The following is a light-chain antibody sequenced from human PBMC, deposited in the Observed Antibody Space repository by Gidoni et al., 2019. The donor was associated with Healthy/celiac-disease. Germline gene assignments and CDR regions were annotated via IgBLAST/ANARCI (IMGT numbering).Light chain of an antibody. Sequence: ELVLTQSPATLSLSPGERATLSCRASQSVSSYLSWYQQKPGPAPRLLIFDASNRATGIPARFSGSGSGTDFTLTISSLEPEDFAVYYCQQRSNWPPYTFGQGTKLEIK. CDR2: DAS. J-gene: IGKJ2*01. V-gene: IGKV3-11*01. CDR3: QQRSNWPPYT. CDR1: QSVSSY.